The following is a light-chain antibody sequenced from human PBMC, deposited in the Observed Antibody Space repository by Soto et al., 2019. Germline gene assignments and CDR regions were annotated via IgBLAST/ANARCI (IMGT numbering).Light chain of an antibody. J-gene: IGKJ4*01. CDR3: QQYGSSPLT. CDR2: GAS. Sequence: EIVLTQSPGTLSLSPGERATLSCSASQSVSSSYLAWYQQKPGQAPRLLIYGASSRATGIPDRFSGSGSGTDFTITISRLEPEDFAVYYCQQYGSSPLTFGGGTKVEIK. V-gene: IGKV3-20*01. CDR1: QSVSSSY.